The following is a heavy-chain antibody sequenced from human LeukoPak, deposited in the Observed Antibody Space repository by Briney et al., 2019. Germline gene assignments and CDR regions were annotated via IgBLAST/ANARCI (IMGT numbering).Heavy chain of an antibody. CDR3: ARRPSSKYQLLRDAFDY. V-gene: IGHV1-69*05. CDR2: IIPIFGTA. Sequence: GASVKVSCKASGGTFSSYAISWVRQAPGQGLEWMGGIIPIFGTANYAQKFQGRVTITTDESTSTAYMELSSLRAEDTAVYYCARRPSSKYQLLRDAFDYWGQGTLVTVSS. CDR1: GGTFSSYA. D-gene: IGHD2-2*01. J-gene: IGHJ4*02.